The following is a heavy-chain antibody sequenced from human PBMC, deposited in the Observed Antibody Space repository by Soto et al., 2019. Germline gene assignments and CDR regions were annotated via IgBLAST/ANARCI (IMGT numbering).Heavy chain of an antibody. D-gene: IGHD6-6*01. CDR2: ISAYNGNT. CDR1: GYTFTSYG. Sequence: QVQLVQSGAEVKKPGASVKVSCKASGYTFTSYGISWVRQAPGQGLEWMGWISAYNGNTNYAQKLQGRVTMTTDTSTSTAYMELRGLRSDDTAVYYCARDRVMSYSSSDYYYGMDVWGQGTTVTVSS. V-gene: IGHV1-18*04. CDR3: ARDRVMSYSSSDYYYGMDV. J-gene: IGHJ6*02.